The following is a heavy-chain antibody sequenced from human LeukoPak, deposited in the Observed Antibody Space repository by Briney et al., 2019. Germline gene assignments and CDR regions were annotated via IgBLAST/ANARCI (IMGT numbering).Heavy chain of an antibody. Sequence: GESLKISCKGSGHSFTSYWIGWVRQMPGKGLEWMGIIYPGDSDTRYSPSFQGQVTISADKSISTAYLQWSSLKASDTAMYYCARRSSTVNDAFDIWGQGTMVTVSS. CDR2: IYPGDSDT. V-gene: IGHV5-51*01. J-gene: IGHJ3*02. D-gene: IGHD6-13*01. CDR1: GHSFTSYW. CDR3: ARRSSTVNDAFDI.